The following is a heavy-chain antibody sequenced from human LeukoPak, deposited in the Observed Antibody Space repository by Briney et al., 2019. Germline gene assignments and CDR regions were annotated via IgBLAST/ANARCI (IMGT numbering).Heavy chain of an antibody. J-gene: IGHJ4*02. V-gene: IGHV4-34*01. D-gene: IGHD3-10*01. CDR3: ARGYGSGGYFVY. CDR2: INHSGNT. CDR1: GGSSSGYY. Sequence: SESLSPTCAVYGGSSSGYYWSWIRQPPGKGLEWIGEINHSGNTNQNPSLKSRVTISIDTSKNQFSLKLSSVTAADTAVYYCARGYGSGGYFVYWGQGTLVTVSS.